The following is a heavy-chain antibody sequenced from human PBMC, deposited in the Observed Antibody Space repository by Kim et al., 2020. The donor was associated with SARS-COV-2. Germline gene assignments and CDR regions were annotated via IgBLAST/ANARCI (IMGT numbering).Heavy chain of an antibody. CDR2: INPNSGGT. CDR3: ARPERWELLSLDY. J-gene: IGHJ4*02. D-gene: IGHD1-26*01. Sequence: ASVKVSCKASGYTFTGYYMHWVRQAPGQGLEWMGRINPNSGGTNYAQKFQGRVTMTRDTSISTAYMELSRLRSDDTAVYYCARPERWELLSLDYWGQGTLVTVSS. CDR1: GYTFTGYY. V-gene: IGHV1-2*06.